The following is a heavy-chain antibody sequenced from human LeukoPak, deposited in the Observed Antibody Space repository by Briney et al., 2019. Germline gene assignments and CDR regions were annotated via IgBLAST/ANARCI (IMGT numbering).Heavy chain of an antibody. CDR2: IYYSGST. J-gene: IGHJ2*01. CDR3: ARWGTMERTLRYFDL. V-gene: IGHV4-39*07. Sequence: PSETLSLTCTVSGGSISSSSYYWGWIRQPPGKGLEWIGSIYYSGSTNYNPSLKSRVTISVDTSKNQFSLKLSSVTAADTAVYYCARWGTMERTLRYFDLWGRGTLVTVSS. CDR1: GGSISSSSYY. D-gene: IGHD4/OR15-4a*01.